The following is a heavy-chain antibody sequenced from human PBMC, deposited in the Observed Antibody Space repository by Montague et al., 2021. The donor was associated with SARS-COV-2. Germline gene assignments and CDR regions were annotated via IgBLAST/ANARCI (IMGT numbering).Heavy chain of an antibody. CDR3: ARQLPSYCSTNKCYPYYFDV. CDR2: ISYAGRT. V-gene: IGHV4-39*01. CDR1: GGSISSPDYY. D-gene: IGHD2-2*01. Sequence: SETLSLTCAVSGGSISSPDYYWVCIRQSPGMGLVWIGSISYAGRTYYYPSLRSRVSFSMDTSKNHFSLSLNSVTVADTAVYFCARQLPSYCSTNKCYPYYFDVWGQGALVTVSS. J-gene: IGHJ4*02.